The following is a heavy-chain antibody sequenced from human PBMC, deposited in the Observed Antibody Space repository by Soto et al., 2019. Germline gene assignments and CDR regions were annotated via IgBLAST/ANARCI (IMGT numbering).Heavy chain of an antibody. CDR3: ARVDHRGYFAILTDY. J-gene: IGHJ4*02. Sequence: PXETLSLPGTVSGDSLSSGGHDWSWIRQHPGKGLEWIGHIYDSVNTYYSPSLRSRVTISADMSKNQFSLNLRSVTAADTAVYYCARVDHRGYFAILTDYWGQGTLVTVSS. CDR2: IYDSVNT. V-gene: IGHV4-31*03. D-gene: IGHD3-9*01. CDR1: GDSLSSGGHD.